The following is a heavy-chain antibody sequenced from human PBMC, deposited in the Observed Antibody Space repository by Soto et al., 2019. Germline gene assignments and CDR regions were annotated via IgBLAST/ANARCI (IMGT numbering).Heavy chain of an antibody. Sequence: QVQLVESGGGVVQPGRSLRLSCAASGFTVSSYGLHWVRQAPGKGLEWLAFISYDGSDKFYADSVKGRFTISRDSSKNTLYLQMNSLRAEDTAVYYCARVLGGHPNFDFWVQGTLVTVSS. CDR1: GFTVSSYG. V-gene: IGHV3-30-3*01. CDR3: ARVLGGHPNFDF. J-gene: IGHJ4*02. CDR2: ISYDGSDK. D-gene: IGHD2-15*01.